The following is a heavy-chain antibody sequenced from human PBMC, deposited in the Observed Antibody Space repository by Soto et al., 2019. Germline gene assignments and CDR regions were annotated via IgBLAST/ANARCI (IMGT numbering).Heavy chain of an antibody. Sequence: EVQLVESGGGLVHPGGSLRLSCAASGFTFSSYSMNWVRQAPGKGLEWVSYISSSSSTIYDADSVKGRFTISRDNAKNSLYLQINNLRDEDTAVYYFARDGVNDCVDYERRVRFDYWGQGTLVTGSS. CDR3: ARDGVNDCVDYERRVRFDY. D-gene: IGHD4-17*01. V-gene: IGHV3-48*02. CDR2: ISSSSSTI. J-gene: IGHJ4*02. CDR1: GFTFSSYS.